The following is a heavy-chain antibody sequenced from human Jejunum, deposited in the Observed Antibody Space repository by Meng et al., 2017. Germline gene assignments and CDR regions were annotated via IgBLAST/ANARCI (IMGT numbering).Heavy chain of an antibody. CDR2: INKNGGST. CDR1: GFIFSNYG. Sequence: GESLKISCAASGFIFSNYGMNWVRQAPGNGLEYVAGINKNGGSTDYADSVKGRFTISRDNSKSILYLQMGSLRAEDMAVYYCARPRDPTIPYVGMDVWGQGTTVTVSS. J-gene: IGHJ6*02. CDR3: ARPRDPTIPYVGMDV. V-gene: IGHV3-64*02. D-gene: IGHD1-1*01.